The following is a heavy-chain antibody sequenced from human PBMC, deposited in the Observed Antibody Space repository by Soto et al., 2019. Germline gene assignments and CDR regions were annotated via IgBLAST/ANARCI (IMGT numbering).Heavy chain of an antibody. V-gene: IGHV1-18*01. Sequence: QVQLVQSGAEVKKPGASVRVSCKTSGYTFINYGITWVRQAPGQGLEWMGWLSAYNGDTSSSEKLQDRFTMTTDTSTNTVDIDLRSLRSDATAVYYCARWSAIVGGAEALDIWGQGTIVIVSS. D-gene: IGHD1-26*01. CDR1: GYTFINYG. CDR2: LSAYNGDT. CDR3: ARWSAIVGGAEALDI. J-gene: IGHJ3*02.